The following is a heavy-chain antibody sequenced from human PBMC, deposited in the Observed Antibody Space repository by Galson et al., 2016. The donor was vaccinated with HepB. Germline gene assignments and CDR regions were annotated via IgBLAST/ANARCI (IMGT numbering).Heavy chain of an antibody. D-gene: IGHD3-10*01. CDR1: GGSINSHIYY. CDR3: ARTIYGAGSKRAFDF. CDR2: FYYSGTT. Sequence: ETLSLTCNVSGGSINSHIYYWGWIRQPPGMGLEWIGKFYYSGTTFYNPSLKGRVTISIDASKNQFSLTVNSVTAADTAVYYCARTIYGAGSKRAFDFWGPGTLVTVSA. J-gene: IGHJ4*02. V-gene: IGHV4-39*01.